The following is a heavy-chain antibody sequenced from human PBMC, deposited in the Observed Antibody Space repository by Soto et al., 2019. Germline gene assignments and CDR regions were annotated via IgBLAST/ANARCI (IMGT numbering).Heavy chain of an antibody. J-gene: IGHJ4*02. CDR3: AGSYYYGSGSYPLGLEIDY. D-gene: IGHD3-10*01. Sequence: SETLSLTCTVSGGSISSYYWSWIRQPPGKGLEWIGYIYYSGSTNYNPSLKSRVTISVDTSKNQFSLKLSSVTAADTAVYYCAGSYYYGSGSYPLGLEIDYWGQGTLVTVSS. CDR2: IYYSGST. CDR1: GGSISSYY. V-gene: IGHV4-59*08.